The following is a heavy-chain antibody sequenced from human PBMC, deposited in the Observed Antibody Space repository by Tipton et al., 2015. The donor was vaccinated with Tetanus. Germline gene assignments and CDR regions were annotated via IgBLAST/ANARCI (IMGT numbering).Heavy chain of an antibody. Sequence: TLSLTCTVSGGSVRSGDYYWTWIRQPPGKGLEWVGYIDNGGRTNYTPSLKSRLTISLDKAKKQFSLNLTSVTAADTAVYFCARANYDSFKKGPFDSWGQGSLVIVSS. CDR2: IDNGGRT. CDR3: ARANYDSFKKGPFDS. V-gene: IGHV4-61*08. D-gene: IGHD3-3*01. J-gene: IGHJ4*02. CDR1: GGSVRSGDYY.